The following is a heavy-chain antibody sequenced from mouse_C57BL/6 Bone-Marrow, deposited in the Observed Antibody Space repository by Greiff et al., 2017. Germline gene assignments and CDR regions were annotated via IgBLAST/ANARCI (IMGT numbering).Heavy chain of an antibody. CDR2: IDPSDSYT. CDR3: ATYYYEASYAMDY. Sequence: QVQLQQPGAELVKPGASVKLSCKASGYTFTSYWMQWVKQRPGQGLEWIGEIDPSDSYTNYNQKFKGKATLTVDTSSSTAYMQLSSLTSEDSAVYYCATYYYEASYAMDYWGQGTSVTVSS. D-gene: IGHD1-1*01. J-gene: IGHJ4*01. V-gene: IGHV1-50*01. CDR1: GYTFTSYW.